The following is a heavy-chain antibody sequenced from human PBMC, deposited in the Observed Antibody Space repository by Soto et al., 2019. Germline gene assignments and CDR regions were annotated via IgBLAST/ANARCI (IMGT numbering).Heavy chain of an antibody. CDR2: FYYSGST. D-gene: IGHD3-22*01. V-gene: IGHV4-31*03. Sequence: PSETLSLTCTVSAGSVSSGNYYWSWIRQHPGKGLEWIGYFYYSGSTYYNPSLKSRVTISVDTSRNQFSLRLRSVTAADTAVYYCARYSVSSGYYSPESYFDYWGQGTLVTV. CDR1: AGSVSSGNYY. CDR3: ARYSVSSGYYSPESYFDY. J-gene: IGHJ4*02.